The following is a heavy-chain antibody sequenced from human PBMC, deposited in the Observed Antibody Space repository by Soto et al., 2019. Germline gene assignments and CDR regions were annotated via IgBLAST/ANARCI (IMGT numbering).Heavy chain of an antibody. CDR2: IDWDDDK. CDR3: ARISRVRGAPGFSECYYGMDV. Sequence: GPTIVNPTQTLPLICAFSGFSPSTSGMCVRWIRQPPGKALEWLARIDWDDDKYYSTSLKTRLTISKDTSKNQVVLTMTNMDPVDTATYYCARISRVRGAPGFSECYYGMDVGGQGT. V-gene: IGHV2-70*11. CDR1: GFSPSTSGMC. J-gene: IGHJ6*02. D-gene: IGHD3-10*01.